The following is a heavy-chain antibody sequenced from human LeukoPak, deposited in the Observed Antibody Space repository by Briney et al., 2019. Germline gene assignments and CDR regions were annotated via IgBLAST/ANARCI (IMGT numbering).Heavy chain of an antibody. J-gene: IGHJ4*02. Sequence: SETLSLTCAVYGGSLSDYFWSWVRQPPGKGLEWIGEVTHDGRTNYNPSLKSRVTMSVDTSKKQFSLKFNSVTAADTAVYYCAIIYGDYSDFDYWGQGIMVTVSS. CDR2: VTHDGRT. V-gene: IGHV4-34*01. CDR1: GGSLSDYF. CDR3: AIIYGDYSDFDY. D-gene: IGHD4-17*01.